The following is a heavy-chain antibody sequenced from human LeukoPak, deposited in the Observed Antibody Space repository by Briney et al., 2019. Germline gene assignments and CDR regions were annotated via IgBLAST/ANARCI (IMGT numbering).Heavy chain of an antibody. CDR3: ARVGIAAAGTPDYYYGMDV. Sequence: SETLSLTCAVYAGSFGGYYWSWIRQPPGKGLEWIGEINQSGSTTYNPSLKSRVTISVDTSKNQFSLKLSSVTAADTAVYYCARVGIAAAGTPDYYYGMDVWGQGTTVTVSS. J-gene: IGHJ6*02. CDR1: AGSFGGYY. CDR2: INQSGST. V-gene: IGHV4-34*01. D-gene: IGHD6-13*01.